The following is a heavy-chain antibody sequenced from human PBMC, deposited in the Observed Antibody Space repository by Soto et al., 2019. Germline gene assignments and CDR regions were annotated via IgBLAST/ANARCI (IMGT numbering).Heavy chain of an antibody. D-gene: IGHD3-9*01. CDR1: GGSVSSSPYY. CDR2: IYYSGST. V-gene: IGHV4-61*01. Sequence: SETLSLTCSVSGGSVSSSPYYWSWIRQPPGKGLEWIGYIYYSGSTNYNPTLKSRVTISVDTSKNQFSLKLSSVTAADTAVYYCARDHLTGYYYYGTDVWGQGTTVTVSS. J-gene: IGHJ6*02. CDR3: ARDHLTGYYYYGTDV.